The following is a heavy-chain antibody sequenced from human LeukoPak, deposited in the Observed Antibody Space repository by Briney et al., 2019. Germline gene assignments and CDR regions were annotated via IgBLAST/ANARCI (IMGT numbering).Heavy chain of an antibody. V-gene: IGHV3-30-3*01. CDR2: ISYDGSNK. Sequence: GSLRLSCAASGFTFSSYAMHWVRQAPGKGLEWVAVISYDGSNKYYADSVKGRFTISRDNSKNTLYLQMNSLRAEDTAVYYCAREFLGYQLLHADYWGQGTLVTVSS. CDR1: GFTFSSYA. D-gene: IGHD2-2*01. CDR3: AREFLGYQLLHADY. J-gene: IGHJ4*02.